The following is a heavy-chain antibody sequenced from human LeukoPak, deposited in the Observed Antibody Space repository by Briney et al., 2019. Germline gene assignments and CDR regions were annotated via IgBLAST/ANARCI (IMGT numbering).Heavy chain of an antibody. V-gene: IGHV3-74*01. J-gene: IGHJ4*02. CDR1: GFTFSSYW. CDR3: ARDLRTPSDTNIAIDY. CDR2: INNDGRSA. D-gene: IGHD4-23*01. Sequence: GGSLRLSCAASGFTFSSYWMHWVRQGPGKGLVWVSRINNDGRSANYADSVKGRFTISRDNAKNTLYLQMYSLRAEDTAVYYCARDLRTPSDTNIAIDYWGQGTLVTVSS.